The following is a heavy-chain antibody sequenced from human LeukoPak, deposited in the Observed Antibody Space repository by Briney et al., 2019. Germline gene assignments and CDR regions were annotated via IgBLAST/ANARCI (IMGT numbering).Heavy chain of an antibody. CDR3: AGGRSSVLGY. CDR1: GDSISSSTYY. J-gene: IGHJ4*02. CDR2: IYYSGTT. D-gene: IGHD6-19*01. Sequence: PSETLSLTCTVSGDSISSSTYYWGWIRQPPGKGLEWIGSIYYSGTTYYNPSLKSRVTISADTSKNQFSLKLSSVTAADTAVYYCAGGRSSVLGYWGQGTLVTVSS. V-gene: IGHV4-39*01.